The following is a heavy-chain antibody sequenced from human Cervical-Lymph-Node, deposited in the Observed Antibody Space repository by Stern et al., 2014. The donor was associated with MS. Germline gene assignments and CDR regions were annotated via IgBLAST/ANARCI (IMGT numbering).Heavy chain of an antibody. CDR3: ARRPNYYYGMDV. D-gene: IGHD5-24*01. J-gene: IGHJ6*02. CDR2: IDTDTGNP. CDR1: GYIFTRYA. V-gene: IGHV7-4-1*02. Sequence: VQLVESGSELKKPGASVKVSCKASGYIFTRYAMNWVRQAPGQGLEWMGWIDTDTGNPTYAQAFIRRFAFSLDISVGTAYLQISSLKAEDTAVYYCARRPNYYYGMDVWGQGTTVTVSS.